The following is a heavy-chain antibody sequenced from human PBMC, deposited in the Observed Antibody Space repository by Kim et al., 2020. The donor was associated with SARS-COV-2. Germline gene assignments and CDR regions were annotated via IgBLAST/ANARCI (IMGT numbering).Heavy chain of an antibody. CDR3: ARKYSSGWYGANFFDY. V-gene: IGHV4-39*07. Sequence: SLKSRVTISVDTSKNQFSLKLSSVTAADTAVYYCARKYSSGWYGANFFDYWGQGTLVTVSS. D-gene: IGHD6-19*01. J-gene: IGHJ4*02.